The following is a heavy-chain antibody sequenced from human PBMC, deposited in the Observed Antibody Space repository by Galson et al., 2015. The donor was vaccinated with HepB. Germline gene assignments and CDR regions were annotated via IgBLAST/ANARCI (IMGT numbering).Heavy chain of an antibody. Sequence: SVKVSCKASGVTFSAYAITWVRQAPGQGLEWMGGFIPAFRTAHSAQKFQDRLTISADESTRTAYMELSSLRSEDTAVYYCARDLHYDTNGATHFDFWGQGTLITVSS. CDR2: FIPAFRTA. CDR3: ARDLHYDTNGATHFDF. D-gene: IGHD3-22*01. J-gene: IGHJ4*02. CDR1: GVTFSAYA. V-gene: IGHV1-69*13.